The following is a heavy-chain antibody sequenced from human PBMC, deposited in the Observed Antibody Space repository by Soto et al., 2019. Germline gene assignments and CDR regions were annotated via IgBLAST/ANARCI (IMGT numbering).Heavy chain of an antibody. CDR3: ATSYYNFWSGYYLAYLDY. J-gene: IGHJ4*02. CDR2: INHSGST. D-gene: IGHD3-3*01. CDR1: GVSFTGYY. V-gene: IGHV4-34*01. Sequence: QVHLQQWGAGLLKPSETLSLTCAVYGVSFTGYYWSWIRQPPGKGLEWIGEINHSGSTNYNPSVKSRVTISVDTYKKQFSLKLSSVTAADTAVYYCATSYYNFWSGYYLAYLDYWGQGTLVTVSS.